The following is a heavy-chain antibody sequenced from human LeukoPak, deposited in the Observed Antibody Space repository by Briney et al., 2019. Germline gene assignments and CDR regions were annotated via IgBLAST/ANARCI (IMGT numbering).Heavy chain of an antibody. CDR3: TTGEMATINPYYYYYYMDV. J-gene: IGHJ6*03. V-gene: IGHV3-15*01. CDR1: GFTFSNAW. Sequence: GGSLRLSCAASGFTFSNAWMNWVRQAPGKGLEWVGRIKSKIESGTTDYAAPVKGRFTISRDDSKNTLYLQMNSLKTEDTAVYYCTTGEMATINPYYYYYYMDVWGKGTTVTVSS. D-gene: IGHD5-24*01. CDR2: IKSKIESGTT.